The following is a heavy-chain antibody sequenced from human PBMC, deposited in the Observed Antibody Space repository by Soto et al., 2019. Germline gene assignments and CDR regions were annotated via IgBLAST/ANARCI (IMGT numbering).Heavy chain of an antibody. CDR1: GGTFSSYA. V-gene: IGHV1-69*13. CDR3: ARAGGSGYCSGGSCYHYYYYGMDV. J-gene: IGHJ6*02. Sequence: ASVKVSCKASGGTFSSYAISWVRQAPGQGLEWMGGIIPIFGTANYAQKFQGRVTITADESTSTAYMELSSLRSEDTAVYYCARAGGSGYCSGGSCYHYYYYGMDVWGQGTTVTVSS. CDR2: IIPIFGTA. D-gene: IGHD2-15*01.